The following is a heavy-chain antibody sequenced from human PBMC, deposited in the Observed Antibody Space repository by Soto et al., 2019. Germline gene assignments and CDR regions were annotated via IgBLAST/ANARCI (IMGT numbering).Heavy chain of an antibody. V-gene: IGHV1-8*01. CDR1: GYTFTSYD. CDR3: TTVGRDELGYYYGMDV. J-gene: IGHJ6*02. D-gene: IGHD7-27*01. CDR2: VNPNSGNT. Sequence: GASVKASCKSSGYTFTSYDINCVRQAAGQGLEWMGWVNPNSGNTGYAQKFQGRVTMTMNTSISTAYMELSSLRSEDTAVYYCTTVGRDELGYYYGMDVWGQGTTVTVSS.